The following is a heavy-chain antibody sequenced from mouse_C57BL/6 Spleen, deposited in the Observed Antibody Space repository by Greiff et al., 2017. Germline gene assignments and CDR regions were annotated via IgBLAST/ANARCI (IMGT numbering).Heavy chain of an antibody. V-gene: IGHV5-9-1*02. D-gene: IGHD4-1*01. J-gene: IGHJ4*01. CDR2: ISRGGDYI. CDR3: TRDGNWDGYAMDY. Sequence: EVKLQESGEGLVKPGGSLKLSCAASGFTFSSYAMSRVRQTPEKRLEWVAYISRGGDYIYYADTVKGRFTISRDNARNTLYLHMSSLKSEDTAMYYCTRDGNWDGYAMDYWGQGTSVTVSS. CDR1: GFTFSSYA.